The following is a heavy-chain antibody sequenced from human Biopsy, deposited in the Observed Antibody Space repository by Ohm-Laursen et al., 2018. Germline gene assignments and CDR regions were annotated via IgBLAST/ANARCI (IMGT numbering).Heavy chain of an antibody. J-gene: IGHJ6*02. D-gene: IGHD5-18*01. Sequence: SLRLSCAASGFTFSSHGMHWVRQASGKGLEWVAHFSYDGINKHYADSVKGRFTISRDNSKNTLSLQMNSLRVEDTAMYYCAKDRYNYTPIGGFSMDVWGQGTTVTVSS. CDR1: GFTFSSHG. CDR3: AKDRYNYTPIGGFSMDV. V-gene: IGHV3-30*18. CDR2: FSYDGINK.